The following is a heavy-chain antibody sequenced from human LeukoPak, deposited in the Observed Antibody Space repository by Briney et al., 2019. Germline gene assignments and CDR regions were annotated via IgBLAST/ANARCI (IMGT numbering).Heavy chain of an antibody. J-gene: IGHJ4*02. V-gene: IGHV3-30*02. Sequence: GGSLRLSCAASGFALSRHGIHWVRQAPGKGLEWVAFIPYDGSNKFYTDSVKGRFTTSRDNSKNTLYLQMNSLRAEDTAVYYCARGLAAAGTRGPYWGQGTLATVSS. CDR3: ARGLAAAGTRGPY. CDR1: GFALSRHG. D-gene: IGHD6-13*01. CDR2: IPYDGSNK.